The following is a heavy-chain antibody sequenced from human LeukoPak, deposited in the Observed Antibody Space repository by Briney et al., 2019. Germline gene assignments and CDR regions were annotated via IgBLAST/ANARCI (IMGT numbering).Heavy chain of an antibody. Sequence: ASVKVSCKASGYTFTGYYMHWVRQAPGQGLEWMGWINPNSGGTNYAQKFQGRVTMTRDTSISTAYMELSRLRSDDTAVYYCARDRDTAMVQLHYYYYMDVWGKGTTVTVSS. CDR1: GYTFTGYY. CDR2: INPNSGGT. D-gene: IGHD5-18*01. CDR3: ARDRDTAMVQLHYYYYMDV. V-gene: IGHV1-2*02. J-gene: IGHJ6*03.